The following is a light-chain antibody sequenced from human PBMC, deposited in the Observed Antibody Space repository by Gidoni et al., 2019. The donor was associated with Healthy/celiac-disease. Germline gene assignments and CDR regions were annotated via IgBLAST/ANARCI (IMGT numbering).Light chain of an antibody. V-gene: IGKV1-5*03. CDR2: KAS. Sequence: DIQLTQSPSTLSASVGDRVTITCRASQSISSWLAWYQQKPGKAPKLLIYKASSLESGFPSRFSGSGSGTEFTLTISSLQPDDFATYYCQQYNSYGTFGQGIKLEIK. J-gene: IGKJ2*02. CDR1: QSISSW. CDR3: QQYNSYGT.